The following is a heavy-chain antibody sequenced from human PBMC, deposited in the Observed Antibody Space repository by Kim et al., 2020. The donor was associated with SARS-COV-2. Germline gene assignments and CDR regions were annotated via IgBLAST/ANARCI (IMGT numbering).Heavy chain of an antibody. Sequence: SETLSLTCTVSGGSISSGGYYWSWIRQHPGKGLEWIGYIYYSGSTYYNPSLKSRVTISVDTSKNQFSLKLSSVTAADTAVYYCARDRLSPYYYDSSGHEGDNAFDIWGQGTMVTVSS. CDR2: IYYSGST. J-gene: IGHJ3*02. CDR3: ARDRLSPYYYDSSGHEGDNAFDI. CDR1: GGSISSGGYY. D-gene: IGHD3-22*01. V-gene: IGHV4-31*03.